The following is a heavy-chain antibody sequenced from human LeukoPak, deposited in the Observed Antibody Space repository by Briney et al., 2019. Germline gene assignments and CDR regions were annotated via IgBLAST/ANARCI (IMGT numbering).Heavy chain of an antibody. CDR1: GFRFSDSS. Sequence: GGPLRLSCVVSGFRFSDSSMTWIRQAPGRGREWVSYISSSCSTIYYADSRKGRFIVYRDNAKNSLYVQMNRLRDGETAVYYCARDLLGRSYDYWGQGSVVSVS. CDR3: ARDLLGRSYDY. V-gene: IGHV3-11*04. J-gene: IGHJ4*02. CDR2: ISSSCSTI. D-gene: IGHD1-26*01.